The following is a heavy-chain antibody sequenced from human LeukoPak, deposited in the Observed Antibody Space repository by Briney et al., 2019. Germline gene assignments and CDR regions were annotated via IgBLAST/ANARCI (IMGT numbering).Heavy chain of an antibody. Sequence: ASVNVSCKASGYTFTSYGISWVRQAPGQGLEWMGWISAYNGNTNYAQKLQGRVTMTTDTSTSTAYMELRSLRSDDTAVYYCARTDLRGSYYLPRPWGQGTLVTVSA. CDR2: ISAYNGNT. CDR3: ARTDLRGSYYLPRP. CDR1: GYTFTSYG. V-gene: IGHV1-18*01. D-gene: IGHD1-26*01. J-gene: IGHJ5*02.